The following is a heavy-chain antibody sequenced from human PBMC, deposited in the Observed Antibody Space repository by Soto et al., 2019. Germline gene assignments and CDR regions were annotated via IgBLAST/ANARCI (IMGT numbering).Heavy chain of an antibody. V-gene: IGHV3-23*01. D-gene: IGHD6-13*01. CDR3: AKGGLDSSSWPLLSD. Sequence: GGSLRLSCAASGFTFSSYAMSWVRQAPGKGLEWVSAISGSGGSTYYADSVKGRFTISRDNSKNTLYLQMNSLRAEDTAVYYCAKGGLDSSSWPLLSDWGQGTLVTVSS. CDR2: ISGSGGST. J-gene: IGHJ4*02. CDR1: GFTFSSYA.